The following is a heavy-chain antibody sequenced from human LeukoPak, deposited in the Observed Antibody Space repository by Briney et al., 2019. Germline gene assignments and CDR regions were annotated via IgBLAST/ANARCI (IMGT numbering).Heavy chain of an antibody. V-gene: IGHV1-18*04. CDR1: GYAFTGYY. J-gene: IGHJ4*02. Sequence: PRASVKVSCKASGYAFTGYYMHWVRQAPGQGLEWMGWIRTDNGHTDSAQRLQGRVTMTADTSTNTAYMELRSLRSDDTAVYYCAVVVGSTTFVPYTFDYWGQGTLVTVSS. CDR3: AVVVGSTTFVPYTFDY. CDR2: IRTDNGHT. D-gene: IGHD1-26*01.